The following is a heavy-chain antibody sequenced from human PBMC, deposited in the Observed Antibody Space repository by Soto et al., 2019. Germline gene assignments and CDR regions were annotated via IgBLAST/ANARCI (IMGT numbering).Heavy chain of an antibody. CDR2: IYPGDSDT. Sequence: GESLKISCKGSGYSFTSYWIGWVRQMPGKGLEWMGIIYPGDSDTRYSPSFQGQVTISADKSISTAYLQWSSLKASDTAMYYCATSEGFWGNIAATNFDYWGQGTLVTVSS. CDR3: ATSEGFWGNIAATNFDY. V-gene: IGHV5-51*01. CDR1: GYSFTSYW. J-gene: IGHJ4*02. D-gene: IGHD5-12*01.